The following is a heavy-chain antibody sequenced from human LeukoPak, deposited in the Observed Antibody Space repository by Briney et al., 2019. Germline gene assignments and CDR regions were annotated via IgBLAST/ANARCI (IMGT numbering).Heavy chain of an antibody. D-gene: IGHD2-8*02. CDR1: GFTFSSYS. J-gene: IGHJ4*02. V-gene: IGHV3-21*04. CDR2: ISSSSSYI. Sequence: GGSLRLSCAASGFTFSSYSMNWVRQAPGKGLEWVSSISSSSSYIYYADSVKGRFTISRDNSKNTLHLQMNSLRAEDTAVYYCAKDLGGVRYSFDYWGQGTLVTVSS. CDR3: AKDLGGVRYSFDY.